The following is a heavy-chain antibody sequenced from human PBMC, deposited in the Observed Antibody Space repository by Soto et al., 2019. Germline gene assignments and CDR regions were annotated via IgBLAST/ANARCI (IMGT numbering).Heavy chain of an antibody. CDR3: AKDREDTMIVVVIGY. CDR2: ISGSGGST. D-gene: IGHD3-22*01. CDR1: GFTFGSYA. J-gene: IGHJ4*02. V-gene: IGHV3-23*01. Sequence: GGSLRLSCAASGFTFGSYAMSWVRQAPGKGLEWVSAISGSGGSTYYADSVKGRFTISRDNSKNTLYLQMNSLRAEDTAVYYCAKDREDTMIVVVIGYWGQGTLVTVSS.